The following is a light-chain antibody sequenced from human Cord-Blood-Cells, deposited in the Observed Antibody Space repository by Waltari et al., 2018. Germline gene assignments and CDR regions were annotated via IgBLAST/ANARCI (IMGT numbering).Light chain of an antibody. Sequence: SSELTQDPAVSVALGQTVRITCQGDSLRSYYASWYQQKPGQAPVLVIYGKNNRPSGFPDRFSGSGSGNTASVTITGSQAEDEADYYCNSRDSSGNHWVFGGGTKLTVL. CDR1: SLRSYY. J-gene: IGLJ3*02. CDR3: NSRDSSGNHWV. CDR2: GKN. V-gene: IGLV3-19*01.